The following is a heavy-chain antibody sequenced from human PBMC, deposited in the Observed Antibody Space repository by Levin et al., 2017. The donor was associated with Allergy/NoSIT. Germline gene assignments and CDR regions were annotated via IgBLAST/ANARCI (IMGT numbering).Heavy chain of an antibody. V-gene: IGHV1-18*01. CDR3: AACSSLGRGVTKYYFEY. Sequence: GASVKVSCKASGYTFTRFDINWVRQAPGQGLEWMGWISAHNGNTKYAQKIQGRVTMTTDTSTSTAYMELRSLRSDDTAVYYCAACSSLGRGVTKYYFEYWGQGSLVTVSS. D-gene: IGHD3-10*01. CDR2: ISAHNGNT. J-gene: IGHJ4*02. CDR1: GYTFTRFD.